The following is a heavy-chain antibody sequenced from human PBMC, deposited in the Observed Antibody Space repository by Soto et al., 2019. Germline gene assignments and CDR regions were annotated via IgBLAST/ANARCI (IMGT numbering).Heavy chain of an antibody. Sequence: SETLSLTCTVSGGSVSSGSYYWSWIRQPPGKGLEWIGYIYYSGSTNYNPSLKSRVTISVDTSKNQFSLKLSSVTAADTAVYYRARDGTIFGVVIWGQGTLVTVSS. CDR2: IYYSGST. D-gene: IGHD3-3*01. V-gene: IGHV4-61*01. CDR1: GGSVSSGSYY. J-gene: IGHJ4*02. CDR3: ARDGTIFGVVI.